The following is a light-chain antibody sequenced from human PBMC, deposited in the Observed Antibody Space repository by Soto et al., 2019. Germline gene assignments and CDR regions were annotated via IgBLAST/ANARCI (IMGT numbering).Light chain of an antibody. J-gene: IGLJ2*01. V-gene: IGLV2-14*03. CDR2: DVS. CDR3: SSYTSGGTLV. CDR1: ISDVGDYPY. Sequence: QSVLTQPASVSGSPGQSITISCTGTISDVGDYPYVSWYQHHPGKAPKLMIYDVSNRPSGVSNRVSGSKSGNTASLTISGLQAEDEADYYCSSYTSGGTLVFGGGTTLTVL.